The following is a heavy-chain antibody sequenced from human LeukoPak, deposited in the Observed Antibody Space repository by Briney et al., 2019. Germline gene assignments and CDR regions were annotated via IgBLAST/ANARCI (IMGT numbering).Heavy chain of an antibody. CDR1: GYTFTGYY. D-gene: IGHD6-19*01. Sequence: ASVKVSCKASGYTFTGYYMHWVRPAPGQGLEWMGWINPNSGGTNYAQKFQGRVTMTRDTSISTAYMELSRLRSDDTAVYYCARDSGGSGWYPEFGTYFDYWGQGTLVTVSS. CDR3: ARDSGGSGWYPEFGTYFDY. CDR2: INPNSGGT. J-gene: IGHJ4*02. V-gene: IGHV1-2*02.